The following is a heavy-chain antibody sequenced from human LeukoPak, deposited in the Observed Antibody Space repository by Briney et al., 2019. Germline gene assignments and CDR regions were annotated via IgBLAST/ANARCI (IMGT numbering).Heavy chain of an antibody. Sequence: GGSLRLSCAASGFTFSSFGMHWVRQAPGQGLEWVAFILYDGTDKYYADSVKGRFTISRDNSKNTLYLQMNSLRAADTAVYYCARDFDWGQGTLVTVSS. CDR3: ARDFD. V-gene: IGHV3-30*02. J-gene: IGHJ4*02. CDR2: ILYDGTDK. CDR1: GFTFSSFG.